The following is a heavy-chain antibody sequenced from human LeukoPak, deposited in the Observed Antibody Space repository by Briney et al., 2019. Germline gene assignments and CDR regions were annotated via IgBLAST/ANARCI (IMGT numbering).Heavy chain of an antibody. CDR1: GGSITNGNYY. V-gene: IGHV4-61*02. J-gene: IGHJ4*02. CDR3: AGSAYYDSSGYYPDY. Sequence: SQTLSLTCTVSGGSITNGNYYWSWIRQPAGKGLEWIGRIYTSGSTNYNPSLKSRVTISVDTSKNQFSLKLSSVTAADTAVYYCAGSAYYDSSGYYPDYWGQGTLDTVSS. D-gene: IGHD3-22*01. CDR2: IYTSGST.